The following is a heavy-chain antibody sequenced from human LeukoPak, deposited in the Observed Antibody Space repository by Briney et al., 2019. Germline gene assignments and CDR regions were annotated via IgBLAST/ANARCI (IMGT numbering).Heavy chain of an antibody. CDR2: INHSGST. CDR1: GGSFSGYY. Sequence: SETLSLTCAVYGGSFSGYYWSWIRQPPGKGLEWIGEINHSGSTTYNPSLKSRVTMSLDTSKNQFSLKLTSVTAADTAVYYCARALGYCSGGSCYQPDYWGQGILVTVSS. V-gene: IGHV4-34*01. D-gene: IGHD2-15*01. J-gene: IGHJ4*02. CDR3: ARALGYCSGGSCYQPDY.